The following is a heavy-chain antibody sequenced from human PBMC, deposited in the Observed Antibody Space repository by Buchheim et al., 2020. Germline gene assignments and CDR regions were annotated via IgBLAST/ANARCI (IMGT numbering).Heavy chain of an antibody. V-gene: IGHV3-23*01. CDR3: AKAGTVSSNYGLNWFDP. J-gene: IGHJ5*02. D-gene: IGHD4-11*01. CDR1: GFTFTSYA. CDR2: TSGSGGRT. Sequence: EVQLLESGGGLVQPGGSLRLSCAASGFTFTSYAMTWVRQAPGKGPEWVSSTSGSGGRTFYADSVKGRFTISRDSSKNNLYLQMNNVRAEDTAIYYCAKAGTVSSNYGLNWFDPWGQGTL.